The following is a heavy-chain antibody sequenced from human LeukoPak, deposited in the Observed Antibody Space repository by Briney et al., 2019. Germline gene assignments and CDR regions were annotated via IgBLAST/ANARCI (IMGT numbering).Heavy chain of an antibody. CDR2: IIPIFGTA. CDR1: GGTFSSYA. J-gene: IGHJ4*02. D-gene: IGHD3-10*01. CDR3: ARLAIDVRGVIFDY. Sequence: GASVKVSCKASGGTFSSYAISWVRQAPGQGLEWMGGIIPIFGTANYAQKFQGRVTITADESTSTAYMELSSLRSEDTAVYYCARLAIDVRGVIFDYWGQGTLVTVSS. V-gene: IGHV1-69*13.